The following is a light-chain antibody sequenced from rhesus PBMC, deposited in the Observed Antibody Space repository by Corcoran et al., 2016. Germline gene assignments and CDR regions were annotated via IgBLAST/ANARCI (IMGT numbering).Light chain of an antibody. CDR2: GAF. CDR3: QQDYSWPPLT. V-gene: IGKV3-42*01. CDR1: KRVSNS. Sequence: EIVMTQSPATLSLSPGERATLSCRASKRVSNSLAWYQKKPGQAPKLLIYGAFNRAPGIPARVSGRWSGTEFPLTISNLVPEDVGIYYCQQDYSWPPLTFGGGTKVEV. J-gene: IGKJ4*01.